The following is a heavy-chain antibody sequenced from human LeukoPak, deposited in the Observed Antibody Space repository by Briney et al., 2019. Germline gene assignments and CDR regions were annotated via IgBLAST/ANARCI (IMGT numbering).Heavy chain of an antibody. CDR2: INPNSGGT. CDR3: ARDRGAYCSSTSCSGAAFDI. CDR1: GYTFTGYY. V-gene: IGHV1-2*02. J-gene: IGHJ3*02. D-gene: IGHD2-2*01. Sequence: ASVKVSCKASGYTFTGYYMHWVRQAPGQGLERMGWINPNSGGTNYARKFQGRVTMTRDTSISTAYMELSRLRSDDTAVYYCARDRGAYCSSTSCSGAAFDIWGQGTMVTVSS.